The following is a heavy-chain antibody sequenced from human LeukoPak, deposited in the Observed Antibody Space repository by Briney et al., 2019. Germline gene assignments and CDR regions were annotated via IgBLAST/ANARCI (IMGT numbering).Heavy chain of an antibody. Sequence: SETLSLTCAVYGGSFSGYYWSWIRQPPGKGLEWIGEINHSGSTNYNPSLKSRVTISVDTSKNQFSLKLSSVTAADTAVYYCARLFSLGSLSIISWFDPWGQGTLVTVSS. CDR3: ARLFSLGSLSIISWFDP. D-gene: IGHD3-10*01. J-gene: IGHJ5*02. CDR2: INHSGST. V-gene: IGHV4-34*01. CDR1: GGSFSGYY.